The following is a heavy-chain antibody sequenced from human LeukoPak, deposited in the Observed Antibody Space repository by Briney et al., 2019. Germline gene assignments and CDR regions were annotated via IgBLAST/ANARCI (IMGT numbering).Heavy chain of an antibody. V-gene: IGHV3-23*01. CDR1: GFTFSNHA. J-gene: IGHJ5*02. CDR3: AKEPQHRGGVTCTSRIARGYAWLDP. Sequence: GGSLRLSCGVSGFTFSNHAMSWVRQSSGKGLEWVSVIGGGGDTTYYADSVKGRFTISRDNSKNMLYLQMNSLRAEDTAVYYCAKEPQHRGGVTCTSRIARGYAWLDPWGQGTLVTVSS. D-gene: IGHD2-21*01. CDR2: IGGGGDTT.